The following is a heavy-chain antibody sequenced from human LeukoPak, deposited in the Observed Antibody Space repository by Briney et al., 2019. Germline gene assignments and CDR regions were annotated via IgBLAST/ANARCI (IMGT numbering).Heavy chain of an antibody. V-gene: IGHV4-59*08. J-gene: IGHJ4*02. CDR3: ARHWVSGSSYSALDY. CDR2: ISYSGST. D-gene: IGHD1-26*01. CDR1: GASINSHY. Sequence: SETLSLTCTVSGASINSHYWSWIRQPPGKGLEWIGYISYSGSTNYNPSLKSRVIISVDTSKTHFSLNLSSVTAADTAFYYCARHWVSGSSYSALDYWGQGTLVSVSS.